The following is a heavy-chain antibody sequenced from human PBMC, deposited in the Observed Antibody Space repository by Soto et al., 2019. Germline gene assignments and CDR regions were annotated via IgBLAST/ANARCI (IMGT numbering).Heavy chain of an antibody. J-gene: IGHJ4*02. V-gene: IGHV4-59*08. Sequence: SETLSLTCTVSGGSISSYYWSWIRQPPGKGLEWIGYIYYSGSTNYNPSLKNRVTISVDTSKNQFSLKLSSVTAADTAVYYCARRWGDYFDYWGQGTLVTVSS. D-gene: IGHD3-16*01. CDR1: GGSISSYY. CDR2: IYYSGST. CDR3: ARRWGDYFDY.